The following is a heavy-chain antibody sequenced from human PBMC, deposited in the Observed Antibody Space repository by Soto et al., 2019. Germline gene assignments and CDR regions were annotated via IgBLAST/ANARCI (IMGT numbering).Heavy chain of an antibody. V-gene: IGHV3-21*01. J-gene: IGHJ4*02. Sequence: GGSLRLSCAASGFTFSSYSMNWVRQAPGKGLEWVSSISSSSSYIYYADSVKGRFTISRDNAKNSLYLQMNSLRAEDTAVYYCARVRRGINSGSYVPDWGQGTLVTVSS. CDR1: GFTFSSYS. D-gene: IGHD3-10*01. CDR3: ARVRRGINSGSYVPD. CDR2: ISSSSSYI.